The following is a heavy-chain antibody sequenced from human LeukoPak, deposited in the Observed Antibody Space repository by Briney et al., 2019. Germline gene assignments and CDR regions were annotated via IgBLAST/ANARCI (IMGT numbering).Heavy chain of an antibody. CDR2: ISGGGTNA. Sequence: GGSLRLSCAASGFIFSSYAMNWVRQAPGKGLEWVSAISGGGTNAYYADSVKGRFTISRDNSRNTLYLQMNSLRAEGTAVYYCAKESDFLTGYYFDYWGQGTLVTVSS. CDR1: GFIFSSYA. V-gene: IGHV3-23*01. J-gene: IGHJ4*02. CDR3: AKESDFLTGYYFDY. D-gene: IGHD3-9*01.